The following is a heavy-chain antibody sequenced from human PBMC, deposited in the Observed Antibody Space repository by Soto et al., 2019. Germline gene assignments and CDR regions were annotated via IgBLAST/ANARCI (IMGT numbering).Heavy chain of an antibody. J-gene: IGHJ5*02. Sequence: SETLSLTCTVSGGSISSGGYYWSWIRQHPGKGLEWIGYIYYSGSTYYNPSLKSRVTISVDTSKNQFSLKLSSVTAADTAVYYCARVYGGNSVWFDPWGQGTLVTVS. D-gene: IGHD4-17*01. V-gene: IGHV4-31*03. CDR1: GGSISSGGYY. CDR2: IYYSGST. CDR3: ARVYGGNSVWFDP.